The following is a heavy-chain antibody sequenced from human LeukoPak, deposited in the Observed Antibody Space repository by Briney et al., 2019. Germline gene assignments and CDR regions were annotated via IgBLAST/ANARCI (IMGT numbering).Heavy chain of an antibody. CDR2: ISSSSSYI. Sequence: GGSLRLSCAASGFTFSSYSMNWVRQAPGKGLEWVSSISSSSSYIYYADSVKGRFTISRDNAKNSLYLQMNSLRAEDTAVYYCASSKMATIDDYWGQGTPVTVSS. J-gene: IGHJ4*02. CDR3: ASSKMATIDDY. V-gene: IGHV3-21*01. CDR1: GFTFSSYS. D-gene: IGHD5-24*01.